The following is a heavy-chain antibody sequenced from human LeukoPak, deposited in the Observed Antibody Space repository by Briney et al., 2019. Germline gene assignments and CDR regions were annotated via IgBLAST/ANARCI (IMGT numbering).Heavy chain of an antibody. D-gene: IGHD2-2*01. CDR2: ISSDGRNE. Sequence: GGSLRLSCAASGLTFSGYDMHWVRQAPGKGPEWVAVISSDGRNENYADSVKGRFIISRGNSKNTLYLQMNTLRAEDTAVYYCGREKYCTSTDCLHGRFYFDSWGQGTLVTVSS. CDR1: GLTFSGYD. J-gene: IGHJ4*02. CDR3: GREKYCTSTDCLHGRFYFDS. V-gene: IGHV3-30*03.